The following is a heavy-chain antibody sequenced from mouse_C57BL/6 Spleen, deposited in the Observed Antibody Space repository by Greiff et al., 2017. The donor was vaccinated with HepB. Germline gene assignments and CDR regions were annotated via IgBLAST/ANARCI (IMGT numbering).Heavy chain of an antibody. CDR1: GFTFSNYW. CDR2: IRLKSDNYAT. J-gene: IGHJ2*01. V-gene: IGHV6-3*01. CDR3: TVWLRPYYFDY. Sequence: EVKLVESGGGLVQPGGSMKLSCVASGFTFSNYWMNWVRQSPEKGLEWVAQIRLKSDNYATHYAESVKGRFTISRDDSKSSVYLQMNNLRAEDTGIYYCTVWLRPYYFDYWGQGTTLTVSS. D-gene: IGHD2-2*01.